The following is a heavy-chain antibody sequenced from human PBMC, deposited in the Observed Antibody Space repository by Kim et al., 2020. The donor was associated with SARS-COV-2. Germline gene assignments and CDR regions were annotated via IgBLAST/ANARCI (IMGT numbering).Heavy chain of an antibody. CDR2: IYSGGTT. V-gene: IGHV3-66*01. CDR3: AREPYSSTWLDY. Sequence: GGSLRLSCAVSGITVTTNYMNWVRQAPGKGLEWVSTIYSGGTTYYADSVKGRFTISRDTSKNTLYLQMNSLRAEETAVYYCAREPYSSTWLDYWGPGTLGTVSS. J-gene: IGHJ4*02. CDR1: GITVTTNY. D-gene: IGHD6-13*01.